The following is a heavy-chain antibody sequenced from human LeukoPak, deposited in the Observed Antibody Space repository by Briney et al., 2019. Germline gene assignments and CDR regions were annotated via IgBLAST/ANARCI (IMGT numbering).Heavy chain of an antibody. Sequence: PGGSLRLSCAASGFTFNSYAMSWVRQAPGKGLEWVSAISSSSSYIYYADSVKGRFTISRDNAKNSLYLQMNSLRGEDTAVYYCARFDAVAGYDFDYWGQGTLVTVSS. J-gene: IGHJ4*02. CDR2: ISSSSSYI. CDR1: GFTFNSYA. V-gene: IGHV3-21*01. CDR3: ARFDAVAGYDFDY. D-gene: IGHD6-19*01.